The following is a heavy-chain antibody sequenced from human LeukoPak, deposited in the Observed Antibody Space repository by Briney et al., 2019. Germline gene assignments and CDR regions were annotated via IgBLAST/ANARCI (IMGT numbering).Heavy chain of an antibody. Sequence: PGGSLRLSCSASGFTFSSYAMHWVRQAPGKGLEYVSAISSNGGSTYYADSVKGRFTISRDNSKNTLYLQMSSLRAEDTAVYYCVKAPLHYYDSSGYPDGGDYWGQGTLVTVSS. J-gene: IGHJ4*02. CDR2: ISSNGGST. V-gene: IGHV3-64D*06. D-gene: IGHD3-22*01. CDR1: GFTFSSYA. CDR3: VKAPLHYYDSSGYPDGGDY.